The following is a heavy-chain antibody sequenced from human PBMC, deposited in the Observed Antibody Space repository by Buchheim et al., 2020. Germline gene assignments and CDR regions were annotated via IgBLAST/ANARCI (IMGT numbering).Heavy chain of an antibody. Sequence: EVQLVESGGGLVQPGGSLRLSCAASGFTFSSYWMSWVRQAPGKGLEWVANIKQDGSEKYYVDSVKGRFTISRDNATNSLYLQMNSLRAEDTAVYYCAREGFLEWLSPYYYYGMDVWGQGTT. CDR2: IKQDGSEK. V-gene: IGHV3-7*01. J-gene: IGHJ6*02. CDR3: AREGFLEWLSPYYYYGMDV. D-gene: IGHD3-3*01. CDR1: GFTFSSYW.